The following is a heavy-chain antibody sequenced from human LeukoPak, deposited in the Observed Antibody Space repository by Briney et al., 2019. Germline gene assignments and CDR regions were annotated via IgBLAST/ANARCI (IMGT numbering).Heavy chain of an antibody. Sequence: SQTLSLTCAISGDSVSSNSAAWNWIRQSPSRGLEWLGRTYYRSKWYNDYAVSVKSRISINPDTSKNQLSLQLNSVTPEDTAVYYCAREPNLRYFDWLSNNWFDPWGQGTLVTVSS. CDR3: AREPNLRYFDWLSNNWFDP. V-gene: IGHV6-1*01. D-gene: IGHD3-9*01. CDR2: TYYRSKWYN. CDR1: GDSVSSNSAA. J-gene: IGHJ5*02.